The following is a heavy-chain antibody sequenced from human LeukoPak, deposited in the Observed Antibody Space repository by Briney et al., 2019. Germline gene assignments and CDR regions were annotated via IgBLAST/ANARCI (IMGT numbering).Heavy chain of an antibody. CDR1: GFTFSNYV. CDR3: AKSRGYCNGKCDSCHRTLDS. D-gene: IGHD2/OR15-2a*01. J-gene: IGHJ4*02. Sequence: PGGSLRLSCAASGFTFSNYVMKWVRQAPGKGLEWVSTISASSDRTHYADSVQGRLTISRDNSKNTLFLQMNSLRAEDTAIYYCAKSRGYCNGKCDSCHRTLDSWGQGTLVTVSS. CDR2: ISASSDRT. V-gene: IGHV3-23*01.